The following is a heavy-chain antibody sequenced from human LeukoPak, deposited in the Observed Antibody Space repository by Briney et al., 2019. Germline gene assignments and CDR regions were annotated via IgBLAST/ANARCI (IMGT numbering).Heavy chain of an antibody. Sequence: EASVKVSCKASGYTFTSYYMHWVRQAPGQGHEWMGIINPSGGSTSYAQKFQGRVTMTRNTSISTAYMELSSLRSEDTAVYYCARGRSWRNMDYYYYYYMDVWGKGTTVTVSS. CDR2: INPSGGST. D-gene: IGHD2/OR15-2a*01. J-gene: IGHJ6*03. CDR1: GYTFTSYY. V-gene: IGHV1-46*01. CDR3: ARGRSWRNMDYYYYYYMDV.